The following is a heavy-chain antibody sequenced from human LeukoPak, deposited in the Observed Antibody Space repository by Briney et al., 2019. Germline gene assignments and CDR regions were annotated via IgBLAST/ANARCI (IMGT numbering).Heavy chain of an antibody. D-gene: IGHD6-19*01. Sequence: ASVKVSCKASGYTFTSYYMHWVRQAPGQGLEWMGIINPSGGSTSYAQKFQGRVTMTRDTSISTAYMELSRLRSDDTAVYYCARDSERYSSGLEPLDYWGQGTLVTVSS. V-gene: IGHV1-46*01. CDR3: ARDSERYSSGLEPLDY. J-gene: IGHJ4*02. CDR2: INPSGGST. CDR1: GYTFTSYY.